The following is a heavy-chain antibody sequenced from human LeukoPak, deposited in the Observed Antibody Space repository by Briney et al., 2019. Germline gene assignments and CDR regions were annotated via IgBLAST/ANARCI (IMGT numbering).Heavy chain of an antibody. Sequence: PSETLSLTCAVYGGSFSGYYWSWIRQPPGKWLEWIGEINHSGSTNYNPSLKSRVTISVDTSKNQFSLKLSSVTAADTAVYFCARAPHFFDTSGSRYYFDYWGQGALVTVSS. J-gene: IGHJ4*02. V-gene: IGHV4-34*01. CDR1: GGSFSGYY. CDR3: ARAPHFFDTSGSRYYFDY. CDR2: INHSGST. D-gene: IGHD3-22*01.